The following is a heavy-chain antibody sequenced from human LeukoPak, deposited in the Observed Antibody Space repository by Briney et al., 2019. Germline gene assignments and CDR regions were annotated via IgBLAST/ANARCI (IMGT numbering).Heavy chain of an antibody. Sequence: GGSLRLSCAASGFTFSRYWMNWVRQAPGKGLEWISYISKSGGPIYYADSVQGRFTISRENAKNSLYLQMNSLRAEDTAIYYCARVARDYYLWSDPIETFYFDSWGQGTLVTVSS. V-gene: IGHV3-48*04. J-gene: IGHJ4*02. CDR1: GFTFSRYW. CDR3: ARVARDYYLWSDPIETFYFDS. CDR2: ISKSGGPI. D-gene: IGHD3-3*01.